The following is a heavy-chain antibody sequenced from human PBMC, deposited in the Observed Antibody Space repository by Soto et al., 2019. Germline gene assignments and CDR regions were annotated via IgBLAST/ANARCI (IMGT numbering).Heavy chain of an antibody. CDR3: ARVALERTYYGMDV. Sequence: SETLSLTCAVSGGSISSSNWWSWVRQPPGKGLEWIGEIYHSGSTNYNPSLKSRITISVDKSKNQFSLKLSSDTAADTAVYYCARVALERTYYGMDVWGQGTTVTVSS. V-gene: IGHV4-4*02. D-gene: IGHD1-1*01. CDR1: GGSISSSNW. J-gene: IGHJ6*02. CDR2: IYHSGST.